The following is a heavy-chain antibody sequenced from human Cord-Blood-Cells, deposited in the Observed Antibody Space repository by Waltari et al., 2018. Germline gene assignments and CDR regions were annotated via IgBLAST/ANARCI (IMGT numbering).Heavy chain of an antibody. D-gene: IGHD3-3*01. CDR3: ARDRNRAFWSGYYAFDI. J-gene: IGHJ3*02. Sequence: QVQLVQSGAEVKKPAASVKVSCKASGYTFTGYYMHVVRQAPGQGLEWMGWINPNSGGTNYAQKFQGWVTMTRDTSISTAYMELSRLRSDDTAVYYCARDRNRAFWSGYYAFDIWGQGTMVTVSS. CDR1: GYTFTGYY. CDR2: INPNSGGT. V-gene: IGHV1-2*04.